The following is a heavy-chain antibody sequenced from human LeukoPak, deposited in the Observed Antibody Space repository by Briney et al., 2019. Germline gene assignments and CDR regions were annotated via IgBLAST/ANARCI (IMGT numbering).Heavy chain of an antibody. CDR1: GFTFSSYA. V-gene: IGHV3-23*01. Sequence: HPGGSLRLSCAASGFTFSSYAMSWVRQAPGKGLEWVSAISGSCGSTYYADSVKGRFTISRDNSKNTLYLQMNSLRAEDTAVYYCANLVATITGTDYWGQGTLVTVSS. D-gene: IGHD5-12*01. CDR2: ISGSCGST. CDR3: ANLVATITGTDY. J-gene: IGHJ4*02.